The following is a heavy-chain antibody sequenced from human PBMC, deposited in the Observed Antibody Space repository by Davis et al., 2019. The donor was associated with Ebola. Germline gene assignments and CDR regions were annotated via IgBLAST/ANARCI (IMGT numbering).Heavy chain of an antibody. Sequence: ASVKVSCKASGYTFTDYYMNWVRQAPGQGLEWMGIIASSGDFTRFAPKFQGRITLTTDTSTNTVYMELTSLKSEDTAVYYCARALDRLLDFDYWGQGTLVTVSS. D-gene: IGHD3-3*01. CDR1: GYTFTDYY. J-gene: IGHJ4*02. CDR2: IASSGDFT. V-gene: IGHV1-46*01. CDR3: ARALDRLLDFDY.